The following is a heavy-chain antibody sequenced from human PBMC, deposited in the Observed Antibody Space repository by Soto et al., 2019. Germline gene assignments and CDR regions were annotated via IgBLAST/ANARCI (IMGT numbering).Heavy chain of an antibody. CDR3: ARQVSGNQWYYYYGMDV. CDR2: IYPGDSDT. Sequence: GESLKISCKGSGYSFTSYWIGWVRQMPGKGLEWMGIIYPGDSDTRYSPSFQGQVTISADKSISTAYLQWSSLKASDTAMYYCARQVSGNQWYYYYGMDVWGQGTTVTVSS. CDR1: GYSFTSYW. J-gene: IGHJ6*02. V-gene: IGHV5-51*01. D-gene: IGHD6-19*01.